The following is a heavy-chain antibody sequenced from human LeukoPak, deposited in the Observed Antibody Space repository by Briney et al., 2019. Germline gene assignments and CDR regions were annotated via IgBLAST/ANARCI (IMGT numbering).Heavy chain of an antibody. V-gene: IGHV3-23*01. CDR1: GFTSSSYA. D-gene: IGHD1-1*01. CDR2: ISGSGGST. Sequence: GGSLRLSCAASGFTSSSYAMSWVRQAPGKGLEWVSAISGSGGSTYYADSVKGRFTISRDNSKNTLYLQMNSLRAEDTAVYYCAKGGGGGTGSDYWGQGTLVTVSS. CDR3: AKGGGGGTGSDY. J-gene: IGHJ4*02.